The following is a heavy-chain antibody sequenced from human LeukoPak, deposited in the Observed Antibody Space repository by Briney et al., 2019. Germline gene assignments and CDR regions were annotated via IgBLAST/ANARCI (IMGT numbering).Heavy chain of an antibody. D-gene: IGHD3-16*02. V-gene: IGHV1-2*02. J-gene: IGHJ6*02. Sequence: ASVKVSCKASGYDLNVYHMHRVRLAPGQGLEWMGWINPDTGDTHYAQKFQGRVTMTRDSSISTVYLELSGLTSDDTAIYYCARADRSVFYYGMDVWGQGTTVTVSS. CDR1: GYDLNVYH. CDR2: INPDTGDT. CDR3: ARADRSVFYYGMDV.